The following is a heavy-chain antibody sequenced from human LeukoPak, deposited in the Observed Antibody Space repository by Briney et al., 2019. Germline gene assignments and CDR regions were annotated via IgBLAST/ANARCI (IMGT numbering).Heavy chain of an antibody. V-gene: IGHV4-59*11. D-gene: IGHD1-26*01. J-gene: IGHJ4*02. CDR3: ARALGRIVSGIEAFDS. CDR1: GDSINSHY. CDR2: VYYSGAT. Sequence: SETLSLTCSVSGDSINSHYWSWIRQPPGRGLEWIAYVYYSGATSHNPSLKSRVTISVDTSKTQFSLKLTSVTAADTAVYYCARALGRIVSGIEAFDSWGQGTLVTVSS.